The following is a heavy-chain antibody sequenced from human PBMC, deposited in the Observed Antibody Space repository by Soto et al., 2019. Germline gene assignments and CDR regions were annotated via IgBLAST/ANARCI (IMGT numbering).Heavy chain of an antibody. CDR2: ISYDGNNK. CDR3: AKDLLLTTITTVGD. V-gene: IGHV3-30*18. J-gene: IGHJ4*02. D-gene: IGHD4-17*01. CDR1: GFIFSTYG. Sequence: GGSLRLSCAASGFIFSTYGMHWVRQAPGKGLEWLSVISYDGNNKYCADSVKGRFTISRDNSKNTLWLQMDSLRTEDTAVYYCAKDLLLTTITTVGDWGQGTLVTVSS.